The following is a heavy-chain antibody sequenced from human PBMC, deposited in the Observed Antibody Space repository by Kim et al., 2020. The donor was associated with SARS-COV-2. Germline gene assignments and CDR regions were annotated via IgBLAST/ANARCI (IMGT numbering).Heavy chain of an antibody. Sequence: GGSLRLSCAASGFTFSSFAMHWVRQAPGKGLEWVAVISYDGSKRYYADSVRGRFTISRDNSKNTLYLQMNTLRTEDTAVYYCAKPGTATYGDGRFDCWG. V-gene: IGHV3-30*18. J-gene: IGHJ4*01. CDR2: ISYDGSKR. CDR1: GFTFSSFA. CDR3: AKPGTATYGDGRFDC. D-gene: IGHD2-15*01.